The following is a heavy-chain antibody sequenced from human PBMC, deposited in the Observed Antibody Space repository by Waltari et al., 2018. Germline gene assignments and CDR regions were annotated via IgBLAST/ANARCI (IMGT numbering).Heavy chain of an antibody. CDR1: GYSISSGYY. V-gene: IGHV4-38-2*02. CDR3: AREGFLRGTDY. CDR2: IYHSGST. Sequence: QVQLQESGPGLVKPSETLSLTCAVSGYSISSGYYWGWIRQPPGKGLEWIGSIYHSGSTYYNPSLKGRVTIAVDTSKNQFSLKLSSVTAADTAVYYCAREGFLRGTDYWGQGTLVTVSS. J-gene: IGHJ4*02. D-gene: IGHD3-16*01.